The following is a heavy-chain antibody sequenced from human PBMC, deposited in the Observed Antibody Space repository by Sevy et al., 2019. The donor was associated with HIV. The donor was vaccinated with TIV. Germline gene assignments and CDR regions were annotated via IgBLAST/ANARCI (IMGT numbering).Heavy chain of an antibody. D-gene: IGHD3-3*01. V-gene: IGHV3-15*01. J-gene: IGHJ4*02. CDR2: IKSKTDGGTT. CDR1: GFTFSNAW. CDR3: TTEIFYIVRHGGFLEWLYYY. Sequence: GGSLRLSCAASGFTFSNAWMSWVRQAPGKGLEWVGRIKSKTDGGTTDYAAPVKGRFTISRDDSKNTLYMQMNSLKTEDTAVYYCTTEIFYIVRHGGFLEWLYYYWDQGTLVTVSS.